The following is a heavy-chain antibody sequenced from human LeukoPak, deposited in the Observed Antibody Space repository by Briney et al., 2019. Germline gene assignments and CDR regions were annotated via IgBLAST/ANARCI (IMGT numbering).Heavy chain of an antibody. CDR1: GGSFSGYY. V-gene: IGHV4-34*01. CDR3: ARMTTVTTGDY. Sequence: SETLSLTCAVYGGSFSGYYWSWIRQPPGKGLEWIGEINHSGSTNYNPSLKSRVTISVDTSKNQFSLKLSSVAAADTAVYYCARMTTVTTGDYWGQGTLVTVSS. J-gene: IGHJ4*02. CDR2: INHSGST. D-gene: IGHD4-17*01.